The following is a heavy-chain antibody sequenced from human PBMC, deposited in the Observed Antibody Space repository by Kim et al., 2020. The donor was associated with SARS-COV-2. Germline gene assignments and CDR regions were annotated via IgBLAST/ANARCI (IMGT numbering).Heavy chain of an antibody. CDR2: ISGSGGST. D-gene: IGHD3-10*01. Sequence: GGSLRLSCAASGFTFSSYAMSWVRQAPGKGLEWVSAISGSGGSTYYADSVKGRFTISRDNSKNTLYLQMNSLRAEDTAVYYCAKVYGAYGSEPLDYWGQGTLVTVSS. V-gene: IGHV3-23*01. J-gene: IGHJ4*02. CDR1: GFTFSSYA. CDR3: AKVYGAYGSEPLDY.